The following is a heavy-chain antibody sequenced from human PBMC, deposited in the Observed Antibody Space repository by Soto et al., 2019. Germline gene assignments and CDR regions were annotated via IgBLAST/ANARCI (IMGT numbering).Heavy chain of an antibody. CDR2: ISGSGGST. J-gene: IGHJ6*03. Sequence: GGSLRLSCAAFGFTFSSYAMSWVRQAPGKGLEWVSAISGSGGSTYYADSVKGRFTISRDNSKNTLYLQMNSLRAEDTAVYYCAKDPTLWGSYSSPYYYYMDVWGKGTTVTVSS. CDR1: GFTFSSYA. CDR3: AKDPTLWGSYSSPYYYYMDV. D-gene: IGHD3-16*01. V-gene: IGHV3-23*01.